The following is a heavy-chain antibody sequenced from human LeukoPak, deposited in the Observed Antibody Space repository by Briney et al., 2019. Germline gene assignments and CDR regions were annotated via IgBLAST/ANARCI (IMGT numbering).Heavy chain of an antibody. Sequence: ESGPTLVNPTQTLTLTCTFSGFSLSTSGVGVGWVRQPPGKALEWLALIFWNDDEFCSPSLKTRLTITKDTSKNQVVLTMINVDPVDTATYHCAHSMIYVAPRVFDYWGPGTLVTVSS. CDR3: AHSMIYVAPRVFDY. D-gene: IGHD3/OR15-3a*01. CDR2: IFWNDDE. CDR1: GFSLSTSGVG. V-gene: IGHV2-5*01. J-gene: IGHJ4*02.